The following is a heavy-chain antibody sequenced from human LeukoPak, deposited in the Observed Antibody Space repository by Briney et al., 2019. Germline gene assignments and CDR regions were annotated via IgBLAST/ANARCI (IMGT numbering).Heavy chain of an antibody. CDR2: IWYDGSNK. Sequence: GGSLRPSCAASGFTFSSYGMPWVRQAPGKGLEWVAVIWYDGSNKYYADSVKGRFTISRDNSKNTLYLQMNSLRAEDTAVYYCARDRRRNSSSFYFDYWGQGTLVTVSS. CDR1: GFTFSSYG. J-gene: IGHJ4*02. CDR3: ARDRRRNSSSFYFDY. V-gene: IGHV3-33*01. D-gene: IGHD6-6*01.